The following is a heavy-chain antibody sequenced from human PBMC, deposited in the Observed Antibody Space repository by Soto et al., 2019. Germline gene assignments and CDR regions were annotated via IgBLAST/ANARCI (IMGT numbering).Heavy chain of an antibody. CDR2: ISGSGDTT. D-gene: IGHD4-17*01. J-gene: IGHJ2*01. Sequence: PGGSLRLSCGASGFTFSSYAMSWVRQAPGEGLEWVSVISGSGDTTYYTESVQGRFIISRDNSKSTLYLQMNSLRAEDTAVYYCAKDAVYGDYEALWYFALWGRGTKVTFSS. CDR3: AKDAVYGDYEALWYFAL. V-gene: IGHV3-23*01. CDR1: GFTFSSYA.